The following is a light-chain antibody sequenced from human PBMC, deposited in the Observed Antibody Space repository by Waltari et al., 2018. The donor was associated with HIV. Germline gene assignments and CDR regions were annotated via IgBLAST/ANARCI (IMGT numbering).Light chain of an antibody. J-gene: IGKJ2*03. V-gene: IGKV3-15*01. Sequence: EIVMTQSPTTLSVSPGERATLSCRASQSINTNLAWYQQKPGQAPRLLILGASTRATDIPARFSGSGSGTEFTLTISSLQSEDFAVYYCHQYDIWTSYSFGQGTKLEIK. CDR2: GAS. CDR3: HQYDIWTSYS. CDR1: QSINTN.